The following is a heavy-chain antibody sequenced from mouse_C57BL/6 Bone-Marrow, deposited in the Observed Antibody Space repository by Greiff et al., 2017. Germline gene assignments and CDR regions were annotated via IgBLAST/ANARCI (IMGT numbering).Heavy chain of an antibody. D-gene: IGHD1-1*01. CDR1: GYTFTSYW. Sequence: QVQLQQPGAELVKPGASVKMSCKASGYTFTSYWITWVKQRPGQGLEWIGDIYPGSGSTNYNEKFKSKATLTVDTSSSTAYMQLSSLTSEDSAVYYCARSQWYYGSRFAYWGQGTLVTVSA. V-gene: IGHV1-55*01. J-gene: IGHJ3*01. CDR2: IYPGSGST. CDR3: ARSQWYYGSRFAY.